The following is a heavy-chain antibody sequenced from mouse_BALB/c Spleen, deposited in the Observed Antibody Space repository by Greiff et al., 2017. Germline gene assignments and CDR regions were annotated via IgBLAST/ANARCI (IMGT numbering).Heavy chain of an antibody. CDR2: ISSGSSTI. J-gene: IGHJ1*01. V-gene: IGHV5-17*02. CDR1: GFTFSSFG. CDR3: ARLGGTFYFDV. D-gene: IGHD4-1*01. Sequence: EVQGVESGGGLVQPGGSRKLSCAASGFTFSSFGMHWVRQAPEKGLEWVAYISSGSSTIYYADTVTGRFTISRDNPKNTLFLQMTSLRSEDTAMYYCARLGGTFYFDVWGAGTTVTVSS.